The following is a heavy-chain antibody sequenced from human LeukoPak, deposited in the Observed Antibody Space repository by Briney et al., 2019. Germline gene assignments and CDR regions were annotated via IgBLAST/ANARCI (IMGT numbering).Heavy chain of an antibody. CDR2: ISSSGSYT. CDR3: ASGPPFLKYFEY. CDR1: GFTFSDYY. J-gene: IGHJ4*02. V-gene: IGHV3-11*03. D-gene: IGHD3-3*01. Sequence: KPGGSLRLSCAASGFTFSDYYMSWIRQAPGKGLEWVSYISSSGSYTNYADSVKGRFTISRDNAKNSLYLQMNSLRAEDTAVYYCASGPPFLKYFEYWGQGTLVTVSS.